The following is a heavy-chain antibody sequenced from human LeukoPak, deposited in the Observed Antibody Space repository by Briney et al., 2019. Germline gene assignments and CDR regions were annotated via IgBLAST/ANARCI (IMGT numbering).Heavy chain of an antibody. CDR3: ARLRLGYCSSTSCHLVSDYYDMDV. J-gene: IGHJ6*04. D-gene: IGHD2-2*01. CDR1: GGSFSGYY. CDR2: INHSGST. V-gene: IGHV4-34*01. Sequence: SETLSLTCAVYGGSFSGYYWSWLRQPPGQGLEWIGEINHSGSTNYNPYLKTRVAISVDTSKNQFSLKLSSVTAADTAVYYCARLRLGYCSSTSCHLVSDYYDMDVWGKGTTVTVSS.